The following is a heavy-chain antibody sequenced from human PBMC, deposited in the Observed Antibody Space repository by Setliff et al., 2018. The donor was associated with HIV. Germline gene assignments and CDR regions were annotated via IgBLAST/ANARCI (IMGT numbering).Heavy chain of an antibody. CDR2: INHSGST. CDR3: AGLLRARIYYYYYYMDV. CDR1: GGSFSGYY. Sequence: SETLSLTCAVYGGSFSGYYWSWIRQPPGKGLEWIGEINHSGSTNYNPSLKSRVTISVDTSKNQFSLKLSSVTAADTAVYYCAGLLRARIYYYYYYMDVWGKGTTVTVSS. J-gene: IGHJ6*03. V-gene: IGHV4-34*01.